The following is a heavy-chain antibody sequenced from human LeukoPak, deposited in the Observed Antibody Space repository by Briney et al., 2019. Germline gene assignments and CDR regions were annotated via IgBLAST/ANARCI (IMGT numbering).Heavy chain of an antibody. CDR1: GYTLTELS. V-gene: IGHV1-24*01. D-gene: IGHD2-2*01. J-gene: IGHJ6*04. CDR3: ATGQYCSGTSCYSAFYYGMDV. CDR2: FDPEDGET. Sequence: ASVKVSCKVSGYTLTELSMHWVRQAPGKGLEWMGGFDPEDGETIYAQKFQGRVTMTEDTSTDTAYMELSSLRSEDTAVYYCATGQYCSGTSCYSAFYYGMDVWGKGTTVTVSS.